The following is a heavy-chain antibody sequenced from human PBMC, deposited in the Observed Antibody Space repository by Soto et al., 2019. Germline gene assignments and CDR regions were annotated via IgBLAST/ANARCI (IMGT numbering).Heavy chain of an antibody. CDR2: IWFDGSNK. CDR1: GFTFSSYG. J-gene: IGHJ4*02. V-gene: IGHV3-33*01. Sequence: QVQLVESGGGVVQPGRSLRLSCAASGFTFSSYGMHWVRQAPGKGLEWVAVIWFDGSNKFYADSVKGRFTISSDNSKNTVSRQMNSLRDEDSAAYYCATTGPYWGQGTLVTVSS. CDR3: ATTGPY.